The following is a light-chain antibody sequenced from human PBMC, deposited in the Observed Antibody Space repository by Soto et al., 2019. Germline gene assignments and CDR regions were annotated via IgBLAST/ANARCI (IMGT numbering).Light chain of an antibody. CDR3: QQYSNWHPYT. CDR1: QSVRTH. V-gene: IGKV3-15*01. J-gene: IGKJ2*01. CDR2: GAS. Sequence: EILMTQSPATLSVSPGESATLSCRASQSVRTHLAWYQQKPGQAPRLIIHGASTRANGIPDRFRGSGSGTEFTLTISSLQSEDFAVYYCQQYSNWHPYTFGQGTKVDIK.